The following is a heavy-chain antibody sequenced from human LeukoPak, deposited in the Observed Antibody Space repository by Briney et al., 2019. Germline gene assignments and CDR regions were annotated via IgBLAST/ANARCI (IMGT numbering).Heavy chain of an antibody. CDR3: ARVLVVPAAIGGWFDP. CDR2: INPNSGGT. V-gene: IGHV1-2*02. D-gene: IGHD2-2*01. CDR1: GYTFTCYY. J-gene: IGHJ5*02. Sequence: ASVKVSCKASGYTFTCYYMHWVRQAPGQGLEWMGWINPNSGGTNYAQKFQGRVTMTRDTSISTAYMELSRLRSDDTAVYYCARVLVVPAAIGGWFDPWGQGTLVTVSS.